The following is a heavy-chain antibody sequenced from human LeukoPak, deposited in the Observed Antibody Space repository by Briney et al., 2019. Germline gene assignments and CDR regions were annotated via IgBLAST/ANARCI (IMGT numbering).Heavy chain of an antibody. Sequence: ASVKVSCKVSGYTLTELSMHWVRQAPGKGLEWMGGFDPEDGETIYAQKFQGRVTMAEDTSTDTAYMELSSLRSEDTAVYYCARRSGYCSGGSCYGHAFDIWGQGTMVTVSS. D-gene: IGHD2-15*01. V-gene: IGHV1-24*01. CDR3: ARRSGYCSGGSCYGHAFDI. CDR2: FDPEDGET. CDR1: GYTLTELS. J-gene: IGHJ3*02.